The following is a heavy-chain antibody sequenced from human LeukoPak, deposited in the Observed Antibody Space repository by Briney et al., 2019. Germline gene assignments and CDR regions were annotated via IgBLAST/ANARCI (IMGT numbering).Heavy chain of an antibody. CDR2: IYYSGST. J-gene: IGHJ4*02. V-gene: IGHV4-39*01. Sequence: SETLSLTCTVSGGSISSSSYYWGWIRQPPGKGLEWIGSIYYSGSTYYNPSLKSRVTISVDTSKNQCSLKLSSVTAADTAVYYCARHGCSSTSCYLGYWGQGTLVTVSS. CDR1: GGSISSSSYY. D-gene: IGHD2-2*01. CDR3: ARHGCSSTSCYLGY.